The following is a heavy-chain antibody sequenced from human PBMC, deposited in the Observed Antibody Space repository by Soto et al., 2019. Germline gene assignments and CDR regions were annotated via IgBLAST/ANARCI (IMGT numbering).Heavy chain of an antibody. CDR3: ARVKWITIFGVPSH. D-gene: IGHD3-3*01. CDR1: GFTFSSYA. Sequence: QVQLVESGGGVVQPGRSLRLSCAASGFTFSSYAMHWVRQAPGKGLEWVVVISYDGSNKYYADSVKGRFTISRDNSKNTLYLQMNSLRAEDTAVYYCARVKWITIFGVPSHWGQGTLVTVSS. V-gene: IGHV3-30-3*01. CDR2: ISYDGSNK. J-gene: IGHJ4*02.